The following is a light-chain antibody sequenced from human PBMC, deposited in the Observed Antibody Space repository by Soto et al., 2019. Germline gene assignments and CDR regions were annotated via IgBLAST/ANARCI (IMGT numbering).Light chain of an antibody. J-gene: IGKJ1*01. CDR1: QIISTF. V-gene: IGKV1-5*01. CDR3: HQYNGIET. CDR2: DAS. Sequence: DIQMTQSPSTLSASVGDRVTITCRASQIISTFLAWYQQKVGQPPKLLITDASTLQSGIPPRFSGSGSGTEFTLTSSSLQPDDFATYYCHQYNGIETFGQGTKVEI.